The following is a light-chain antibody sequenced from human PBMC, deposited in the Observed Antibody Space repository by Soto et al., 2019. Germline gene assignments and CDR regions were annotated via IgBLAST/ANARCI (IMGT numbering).Light chain of an antibody. V-gene: IGKV3-20*01. J-gene: IGKJ5*01. CDR1: QTVPSY. Sequence: ENVLTQSPGTLSLSPGERATLSCRASQTVPSYLTWYQQRPGQAPRLLIYGESKRATGIPDRFSGSGSGTDFTLTISRLEPEDFALYYCQQYGTSPITFGQGTRLEIK. CDR3: QQYGTSPIT. CDR2: GES.